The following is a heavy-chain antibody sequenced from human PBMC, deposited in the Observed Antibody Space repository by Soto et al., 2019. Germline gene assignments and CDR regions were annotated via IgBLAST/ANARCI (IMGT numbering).Heavy chain of an antibody. CDR1: GSSISSYY. CDR3: ARDSFPPYSSSSKGFDY. V-gene: IGHV4-59*01. J-gene: IGHJ4*02. D-gene: IGHD6-6*01. Sequence: QVQLQESGPGLVKPSETLSLICTVSGSSISSYYWNWIRQSPGKGLEWIASLDYSGTTNYNPSLKSRITTSVDPSKKQFSLKMRSVTAADTAVYYCARDSFPPYSSSSKGFDYWGQGSLVTVST. CDR2: LDYSGTT.